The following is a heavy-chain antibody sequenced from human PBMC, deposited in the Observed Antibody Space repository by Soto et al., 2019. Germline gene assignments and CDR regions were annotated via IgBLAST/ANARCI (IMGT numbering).Heavy chain of an antibody. J-gene: IGHJ4*02. V-gene: IGHV3-23*01. Sequence: PGGSLRLSCAASGFSFSSYAMSWVRQAPGKGLEWVSSISGSGANTYYVDSVKGRFTVSRDNSKNTLYLQMSSLRGEDTAVYKCAKAAAYHGSASYFPFEDWGLGTRVTVSS. CDR3: AKAAAYHGSASYFPFED. CDR2: ISGSGANT. CDR1: GFSFSSYA. D-gene: IGHD3-10*01.